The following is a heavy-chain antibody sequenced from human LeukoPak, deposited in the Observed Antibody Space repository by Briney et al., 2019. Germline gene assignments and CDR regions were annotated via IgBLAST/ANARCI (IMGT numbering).Heavy chain of an antibody. V-gene: IGHV3-23*01. J-gene: IGHJ4*02. CDR2: ISGSGGST. CDR3: AKDKRQYPYYFDY. CDR1: GFPFSSYA. Sequence: PGGSLRLSCAASGFPFSSYAMSWVRQASGKGLEWVSAISGSGGSTYYADSVKGRFTISRDNSKNTLYLQMNSLRAEDTAVYYCAKDKRQYPYYFDYWGQGTLVTVSS. D-gene: IGHD4-11*01.